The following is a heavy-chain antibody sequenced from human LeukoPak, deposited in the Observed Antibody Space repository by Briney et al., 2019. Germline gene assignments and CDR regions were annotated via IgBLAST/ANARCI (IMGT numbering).Heavy chain of an antibody. J-gene: IGHJ4*02. CDR2: ISHDGNHQ. V-gene: IGHV3-30*03. CDR3: ARDHSGWDYFDY. D-gene: IGHD1-26*01. Sequence: GGSLRLSCVASGFTFKIHGMHWVRQAPNKGLEWVAVISHDGNHQYYGGSVKGRFTVARDNSKNTLYLQMNSLTVEDTAVYFCARDHSGWDYFDYWGQGTVVSVSS. CDR1: GFTFKIHG.